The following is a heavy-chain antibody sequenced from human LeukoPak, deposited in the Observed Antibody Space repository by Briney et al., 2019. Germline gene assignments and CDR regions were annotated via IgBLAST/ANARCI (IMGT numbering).Heavy chain of an antibody. CDR3: ARGQGYSYGFYYYYGMDV. Sequence: GASVKVSCKASGYTFTGYYMHWVRQAPGQGLEWMGWINPNSGGTNYAQKFQGRVTMTRGTSISTAYMELSRLRSDDTAVYYCARGQGYSYGFYYYYGMDVWGQGTTVTVSS. CDR2: INPNSGGT. CDR1: GYTFTGYY. D-gene: IGHD5-18*01. V-gene: IGHV1-2*02. J-gene: IGHJ6*02.